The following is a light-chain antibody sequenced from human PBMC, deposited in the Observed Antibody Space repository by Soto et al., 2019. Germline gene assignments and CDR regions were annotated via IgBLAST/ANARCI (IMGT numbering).Light chain of an antibody. V-gene: IGKV3-11*01. CDR1: QFIASY. CDR3: QQRSNLPPT. CDR2: DAS. J-gene: IGKJ5*01. Sequence: VVVTRCPATLTVSPGEGATLSCRASQFIASYLVWYRQIPGQAPRLLIYDASNMATGIPDRFSGGGSGTDFTLTISSLEPEDFAVYYCQQRSNLPPTFGQGTRLEI.